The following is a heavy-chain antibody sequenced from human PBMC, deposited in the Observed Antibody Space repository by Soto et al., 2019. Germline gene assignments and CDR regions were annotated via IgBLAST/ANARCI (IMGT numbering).Heavy chain of an antibody. CDR3: AKDRRFGTMIVVVDY. Sequence: GGSLRLSCAASGFTFSSYGMHWVRQAPGKGLEWVAVISYDGSNKYYADSVKGRFTISRDNSKNTLYLQMNSLRAEDTAVYYCAKDRRFGTMIVVVDYWGQGTLVTVSS. J-gene: IGHJ4*02. CDR2: ISYDGSNK. V-gene: IGHV3-30*18. CDR1: GFTFSSYG. D-gene: IGHD3-22*01.